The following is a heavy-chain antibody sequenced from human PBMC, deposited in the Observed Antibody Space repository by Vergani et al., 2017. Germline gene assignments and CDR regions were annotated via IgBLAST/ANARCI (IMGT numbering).Heavy chain of an antibody. Sequence: VQLVESGGGVVQPGRSLRLSCAASGFTFSSYAMHWVRQAPGKGLEWVAVISYDGSNKYYADSVKGRFTISRDNSKNTLYLQMNSLRAEDTAVYYCARDLYSSSWYYLFWDWGQGTLVTVSS. V-gene: IGHV3-30*01. J-gene: IGHJ4*02. CDR3: ARDLYSSSWYYLFWD. CDR1: GFTFSSYA. CDR2: ISYDGSNK. D-gene: IGHD6-13*01.